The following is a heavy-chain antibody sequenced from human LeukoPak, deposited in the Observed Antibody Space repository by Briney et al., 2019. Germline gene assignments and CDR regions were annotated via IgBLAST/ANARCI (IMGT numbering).Heavy chain of an antibody. CDR1: GGSISSYY. CDR3: ARASRFAAAAKTYFFYGMDV. CDR2: IYYSGST. J-gene: IGHJ6*01. V-gene: IGHV4-59*01. D-gene: IGHD6-13*01. Sequence: SETLSLTCTVSGGSISSYYWSWIRQPPGKGLEWIGYIYYSGSTNYNPSLKSRVTISVDTSKNQFSLKLSSVTAADTAVYYCARASRFAAAAKTYFFYGMDVWGEGATVTVSS.